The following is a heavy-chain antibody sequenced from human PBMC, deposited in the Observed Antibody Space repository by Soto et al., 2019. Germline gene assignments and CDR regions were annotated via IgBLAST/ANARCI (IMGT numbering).Heavy chain of an antibody. J-gene: IGHJ4*02. CDR2: IYYSGST. Sequence: SETLFLTCTVSGGSISSGDYYWSWIRQPPGKGLEWIGYIYYSGSTYYNPSLKSRVTISVDTSKNQFSLKLSSVTAADTAVYYCAIVPNPHQQLVNFDYWGQGTLVTVSS. D-gene: IGHD6-13*01. CDR1: GGSISSGDYY. V-gene: IGHV4-30-4*01. CDR3: AIVPNPHQQLVNFDY.